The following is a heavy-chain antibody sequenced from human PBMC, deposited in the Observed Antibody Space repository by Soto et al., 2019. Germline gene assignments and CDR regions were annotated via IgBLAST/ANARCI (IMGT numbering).Heavy chain of an antibody. CDR3: AKVVGKNWFDP. Sequence: SETLSLTCSISGGSISGYYRSWIRQSPGKGLEWIGYIYYTGNTYYNPSLKSRVTISVDTSKNQFSLNLSSVTAADTAAYYCAKVVGKNWFDPWGQGTLVTVSS. CDR2: IYYTGNT. D-gene: IGHD2-15*01. J-gene: IGHJ5*02. V-gene: IGHV4-59*01. CDR1: GGSISGYY.